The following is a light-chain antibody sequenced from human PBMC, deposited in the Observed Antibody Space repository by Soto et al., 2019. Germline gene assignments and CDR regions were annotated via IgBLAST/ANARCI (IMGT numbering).Light chain of an antibody. V-gene: IGLV2-14*01. Sequence: QSALTQPASVSGSPGQSITISCTGTSSDVGGYNYVSWYQQQPGKAPKLMIYDVSNRPSGVSNRFSGSKSGNTASLTISGLQAEDEADYSCSSYTSSSTLEVFGGGTNLSV. CDR2: DVS. J-gene: IGLJ2*01. CDR1: SSDVGGYNY. CDR3: SSYTSSSTLEV.